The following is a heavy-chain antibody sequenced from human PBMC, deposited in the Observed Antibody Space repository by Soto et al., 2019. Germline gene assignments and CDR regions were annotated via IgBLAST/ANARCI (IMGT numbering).Heavy chain of an antibody. Sequence: QVQLVQSGAEVKKPGSSVKVSCKASGGTFSSYAISWVRQAPGQGLEWMGGIIPIFGTANYAQKFQGRGTITEDESTSTAYMELSSLRSEDTAVYYCARSLGGGNDYGESYFDYWGQGTLVTVSS. CDR2: IIPIFGTA. CDR3: ARSLGGGNDYGESYFDY. J-gene: IGHJ4*02. CDR1: GGTFSSYA. V-gene: IGHV1-69*01. D-gene: IGHD4-17*01.